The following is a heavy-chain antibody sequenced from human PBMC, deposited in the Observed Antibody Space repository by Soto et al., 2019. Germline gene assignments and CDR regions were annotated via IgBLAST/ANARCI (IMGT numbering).Heavy chain of an antibody. V-gene: IGHV3-21*01. D-gene: IGHD6-19*01. CDR3: ARDDRRRDAFGWPAHDY. Sequence: GGSLRLSCAASGFTFSSYSMNWVRQAPGKGLEWVSSISSSSSYIYYADSVKGRFTISRDNAKNSLYLQMNSLRAEDTAVYYCARDDRRRDAFGWPAHDYWGQGTLVTVSS. J-gene: IGHJ4*02. CDR2: ISSSSSYI. CDR1: GFTFSSYS.